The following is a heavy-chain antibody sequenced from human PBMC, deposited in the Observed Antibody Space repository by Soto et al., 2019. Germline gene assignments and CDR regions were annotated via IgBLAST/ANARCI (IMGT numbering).Heavy chain of an antibody. D-gene: IGHD3-3*02. CDR1: GGSINNYY. J-gene: IGHJ5*02. V-gene: IGHV4-4*07. Sequence: SETLSLTCSVPGGSINNYYWGWVRQSAGKGLEWIGRVFTTGTTDYNPSLKGRVTISVDTSKNQFSLSLRSVTAADTAIYYCARDFNSIFDDFADMRWNFDPWGQGTLVTVSS. CDR3: ARDFNSIFDDFADMRWNFDP. CDR2: VFTTGTT.